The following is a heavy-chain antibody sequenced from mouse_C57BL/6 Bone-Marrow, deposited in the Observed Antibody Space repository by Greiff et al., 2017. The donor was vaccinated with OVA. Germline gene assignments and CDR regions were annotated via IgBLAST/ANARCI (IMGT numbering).Heavy chain of an antibody. D-gene: IGHD2-3*01. Sequence: QVQLQQSGAELVKPGASVKMSCKASGYTFTSYWITWVKQRPEQGLEWIGDIYPGSGSTNYNEKFKSKATLTVDTSSSTAYMQLSSLTSEDSAVYYCARSDDGYLYYFDYWGQGTTLTVSS. CDR3: ARSDDGYLYYFDY. CDR2: IYPGSGST. J-gene: IGHJ2*01. CDR1: GYTFTSYW. V-gene: IGHV1-55*01.